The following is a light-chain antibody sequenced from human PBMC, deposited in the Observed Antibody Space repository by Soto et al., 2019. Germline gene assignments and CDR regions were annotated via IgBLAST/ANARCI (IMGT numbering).Light chain of an antibody. CDR1: SSDIGTYNL. CDR3: CSYAGSSTLYV. CDR2: EVN. V-gene: IGLV2-23*02. Sequence: QSALSQPASVSGSPGLSITISCTGTSSDIGTYNLVSWYQQHPGKAPKLMIYEVNKRPSGVSDRFSGSKSGNTASLTISGLQAEDEADYYCCSYAGSSTLYVFGTGTKVTVL. J-gene: IGLJ1*01.